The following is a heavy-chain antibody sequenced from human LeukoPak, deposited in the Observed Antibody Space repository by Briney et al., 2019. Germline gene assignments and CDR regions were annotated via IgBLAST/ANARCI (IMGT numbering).Heavy chain of an antibody. CDR2: IKSDGSST. V-gene: IGHV3-74*01. CDR1: GFTFSNYW. CDR3: TRRGGFYAGLDY. D-gene: IGHD3-22*01. J-gene: IGHJ4*02. Sequence: GGSLRLSCAASGFTFSNYWMHWVRQAPGKGLVWVSRIKSDGSSTTYADSVKGRFTISRDDAKNTLYLQMNSLSVEDTAVYSCTRRGGFYAGLDYWGQGPLVTVSS.